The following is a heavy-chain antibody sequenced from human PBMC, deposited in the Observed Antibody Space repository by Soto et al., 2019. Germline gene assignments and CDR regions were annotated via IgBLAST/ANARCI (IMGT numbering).Heavy chain of an antibody. Sequence: EVQLVESGGGLVQPGGSLRLSCAVSGFTFGSYWMNWVRLIPGKGLEWVAYIKPDGSATYYVDSVKGRFTISRDNSKNTLYLQMNSLRAEDTAVYYCARDKSAVEMAFGYWGQGTLVTVSS. CDR3: ARDKSAVEMAFGY. CDR2: IKPDGSAT. V-gene: IGHV3-7*03. J-gene: IGHJ4*02. CDR1: GFTFGSYW. D-gene: IGHD3-3*01.